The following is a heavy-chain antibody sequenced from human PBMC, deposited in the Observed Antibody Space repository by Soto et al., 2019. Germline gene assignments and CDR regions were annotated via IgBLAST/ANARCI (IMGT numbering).Heavy chain of an antibody. CDR1: GFIFRDWF. D-gene: IGHD6-19*01. CDR2: ISKDSGRAT. Sequence: VGSLTLSCAASGFIFRDWFMSWIRQAPGKGLEWISYISKDSGRATRYADSVKGRFTISRDNAKNSLFLQMNNLTVEDTAVCYCAKEPGYSSGWGPFDYWGQGTLVTVSS. J-gene: IGHJ4*02. CDR3: AKEPGYSSGWGPFDY. V-gene: IGHV3-11*01.